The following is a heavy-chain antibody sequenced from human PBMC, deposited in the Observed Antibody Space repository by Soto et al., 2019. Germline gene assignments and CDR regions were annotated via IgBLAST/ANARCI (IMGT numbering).Heavy chain of an antibody. CDR2: ISPSGGST. CDR1: VYTFTSYY. D-gene: IGHD2-21*01. Sequence: GASVKVSCKASVYTFTSYYIHCVRQAPGQGLEWMGVISPSGGSTSYAQKFQGRVTMTTDTSTSTVYMELSSLRSEDTAVYYCSGDRETIARGLSRYWGKGTLVTVSS. CDR3: SGDRETIARGLSRY. V-gene: IGHV1-46*03. J-gene: IGHJ4*02.